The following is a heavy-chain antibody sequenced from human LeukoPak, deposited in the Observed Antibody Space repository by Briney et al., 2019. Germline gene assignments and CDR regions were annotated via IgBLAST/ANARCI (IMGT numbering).Heavy chain of an antibody. CDR1: GFTFSSYG. D-gene: IGHD3-9*01. Sequence: GGSLRLSCAASGFTFSSYGMSWVRQAPGKGLECVSAISGSGGSTYYADSVKGRFTISRDNSKNTLYLQMNSLRAEDTAVYYCAKVLRYFDCFDYWGQGTLVTVSS. V-gene: IGHV3-23*01. CDR2: ISGSGGST. CDR3: AKVLRYFDCFDY. J-gene: IGHJ4*02.